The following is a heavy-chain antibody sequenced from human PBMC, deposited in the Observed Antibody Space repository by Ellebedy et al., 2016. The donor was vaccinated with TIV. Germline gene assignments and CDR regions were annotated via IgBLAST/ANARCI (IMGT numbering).Heavy chain of an antibody. V-gene: IGHV3-9*01. Sequence: GGSLRLSXAASGFTFSSYAMHWVRQAPGKGLEWVSGISWNSGSIGYADSVKGRFTISRDNAKNSLYLQMNSLRAEDTALYYCAKDTMVRGVMGRLVDYWGQGTLVTVSS. J-gene: IGHJ4*02. CDR1: GFTFSSYA. CDR3: AKDTMVRGVMGRLVDY. D-gene: IGHD3-10*01. CDR2: ISWNSGSI.